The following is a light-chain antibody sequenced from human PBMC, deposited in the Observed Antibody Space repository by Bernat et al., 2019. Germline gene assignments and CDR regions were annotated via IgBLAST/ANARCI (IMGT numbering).Light chain of an antibody. CDR2: DDT. CDR1: NSGSES. Sequence: SYVLTQQPSVSVAPGTTARISCGGNNSGSESVHWYQQKLGQAPVLVVYDDTDRPSGIPERFYGSNSGNTATLTIHRVEAGDEADYYCQVWDSSSDVVVFGGGTKLTVL. J-gene: IGLJ2*01. V-gene: IGLV3-21*03. CDR3: QVWDSSSDVVV.